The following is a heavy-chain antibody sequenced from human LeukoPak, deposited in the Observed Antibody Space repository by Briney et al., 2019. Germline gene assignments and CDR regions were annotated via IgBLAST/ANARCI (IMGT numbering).Heavy chain of an antibody. CDR3: AKGTLEFCSGSRCYPLDF. J-gene: IGHJ4*02. CDR2: ITSSSNYI. Sequence: GGSLRLSCAASGFTFSIYSMNWVRQAPGKGLEWLSSITSSSNYIYYADSVKRRFTISRDNSKNTLYLQMNSLRAEDTAVYYCAKGTLEFCSGSRCYPLDFWGQGTLVTVSS. CDR1: GFTFSIYS. D-gene: IGHD2-15*01. V-gene: IGHV3-21*04.